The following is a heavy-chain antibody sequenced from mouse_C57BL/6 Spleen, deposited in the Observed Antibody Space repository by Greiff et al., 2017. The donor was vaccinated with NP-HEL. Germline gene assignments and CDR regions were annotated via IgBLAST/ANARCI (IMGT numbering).Heavy chain of an antibody. V-gene: IGHV5-6*01. Sequence: EVHLVESGGDLVKPGGSLKLSCAASGFTFSSYGMSWVRQTPDKRLEWVATISSGGSYTYYPDSVKGRFTISRDNAKNTLYLQMSSLKSEDTAMYYCARQDFITTVVADYAMDYWGQGTSVTVSS. CDR2: ISSGGSYT. CDR1: GFTFSSYG. J-gene: IGHJ4*01. CDR3: ARQDFITTVVADYAMDY. D-gene: IGHD1-1*01.